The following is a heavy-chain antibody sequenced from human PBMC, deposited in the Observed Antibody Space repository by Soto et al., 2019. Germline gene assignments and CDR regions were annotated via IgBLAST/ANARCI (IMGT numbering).Heavy chain of an antibody. V-gene: IGHV2-5*02. CDR2: IYWDDDK. Sequence: SGPTLVNPTQTLTLTCTFSGFSLSTTGVGVGWIRQPPGKALEWLALIYWDDDKCYSPSLKSRLTITKDTSKNQVVLTMTNMDPVYTATNYCAHKSFREDFDYWGQGTLVTVSS. CDR3: AHKSFREDFDY. D-gene: IGHD3-10*01. CDR1: GFSLSTTGVG. J-gene: IGHJ4*01.